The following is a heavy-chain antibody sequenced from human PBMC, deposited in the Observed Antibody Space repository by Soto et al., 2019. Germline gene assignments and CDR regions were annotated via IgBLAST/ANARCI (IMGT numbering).Heavy chain of an antibody. V-gene: IGHV3-74*01. CDR1: GFTFSSRW. J-gene: IGHJ4*02. CDR2: IKSDGSST. Sequence: GGSLRLSCAASGFTFSSRWMHWVRQVPGKGLVWVSRIKSDGSSTSYADSVKGRFTISRDNAKNTPDLQMNSLRVEDTAVYYCARDGSGDFPIDYWGQGILVTVSS. CDR3: ARDGSGDFPIDY. D-gene: IGHD3-10*01.